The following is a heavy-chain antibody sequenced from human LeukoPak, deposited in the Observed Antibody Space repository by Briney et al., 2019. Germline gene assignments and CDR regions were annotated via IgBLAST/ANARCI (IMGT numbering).Heavy chain of an antibody. CDR2: IIPIFGTA. J-gene: IGHJ6*04. Sequence: GSSVKVSCKASGGTFSSYAISWVRQAPGQGLEWMGGIIPIFGTANYAQKFQGRVTITAVESTSTAYMELSSLRSEDTAVYYCARDRGVATIYGMDVWGKGTTVTVSS. CDR1: GGTFSSYA. D-gene: IGHD3-3*01. V-gene: IGHV1-69*01. CDR3: ARDRGVATIYGMDV.